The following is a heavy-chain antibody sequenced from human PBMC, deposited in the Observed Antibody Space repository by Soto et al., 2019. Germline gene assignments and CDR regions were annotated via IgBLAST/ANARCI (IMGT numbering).Heavy chain of an antibody. CDR3: AGTYYYDSGGYPF. V-gene: IGHV4-39*01. Sequence: SETLSLTCTVSGTSISSSAYYWGWIRQPPGKGLEWIGSMYYSGSTYYNPSLKSRVTISVDTSKNQFSLKLSSVTAADTAVYYSAGTYYYDSGGYPFWGQGTLVTVSS. J-gene: IGHJ4*02. CDR1: GTSISSSAYY. D-gene: IGHD3-22*01. CDR2: MYYSGST.